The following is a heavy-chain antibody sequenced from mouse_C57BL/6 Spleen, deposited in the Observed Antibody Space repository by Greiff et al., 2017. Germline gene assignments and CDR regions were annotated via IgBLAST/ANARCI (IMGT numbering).Heavy chain of an antibody. V-gene: IGHV1-59*01. CDR3: ARVVAYYFDY. J-gene: IGHJ2*01. Sequence: QVHVKQPGAELVRPGTSVKLSCKASGYTFTSYWMHWVKQRPGQGLEWIGVIDPSDSYTNYNQKFKGKATLTVDTSSSTAYMQLSSLTSEDSAVYYCARVVAYYFDYWGQGTTLTVSS. CDR1: GYTFTSYW. D-gene: IGHD1-1*01. CDR2: IDPSDSYT.